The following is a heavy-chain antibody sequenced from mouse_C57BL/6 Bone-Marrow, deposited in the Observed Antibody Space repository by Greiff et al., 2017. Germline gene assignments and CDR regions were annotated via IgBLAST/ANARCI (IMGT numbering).Heavy chain of an antibody. Sequence: EVQLQQSGPELVKPGASVKISCKASGYSFTGYFMNWVKQSHGKSLEWIGRINPYNGDTFYNQKFKGKATLTVDKSSSTVYLELLSLTSEDFAVYSCASGYFYGSSYVLYFDVWGTRATVTVSS. J-gene: IGHJ1*03. V-gene: IGHV1-37*01. CDR3: ASGYFYGSSYVLYFDV. CDR2: INPYNGDT. CDR1: GYSFTGYF. D-gene: IGHD1-1*01.